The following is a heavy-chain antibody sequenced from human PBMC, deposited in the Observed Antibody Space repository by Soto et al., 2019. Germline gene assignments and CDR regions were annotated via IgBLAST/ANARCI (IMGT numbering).Heavy chain of an antibody. CDR3: ARRTTPWGVAVATYDY. CDR2: IYWDGDK. CDR1: GFSLTTNGVG. Sequence: QITLKESGPAVVKPTQTLTLTCTFSGFSLTTNGVGVGWIRQPPGRALEWLALIYWDGDKRYSPSLKNRLTITKDTSKNQVVHTVTNMDPVDTATYSCARRTTPWGVAVATYDYWGRGALVTVSS. J-gene: IGHJ4*02. D-gene: IGHD6-19*01. V-gene: IGHV2-5*02.